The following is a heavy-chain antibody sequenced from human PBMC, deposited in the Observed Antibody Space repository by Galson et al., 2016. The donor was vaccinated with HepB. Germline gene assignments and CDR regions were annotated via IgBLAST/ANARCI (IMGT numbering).Heavy chain of an antibody. CDR3: ARENRMTIFGVIREWFDP. J-gene: IGHJ5*02. CDR1: GGSISSYY. V-gene: IGHV4-59*01. CDR2: IYDSGST. D-gene: IGHD3-3*01. Sequence: LSLTCSVSGGSISSYYWSWIRQPPGKGLEWIGYIYDSGSTNYNPSLKSRITMSVDTSKNQFSLNLSSVTAADTAVYYCARENRMTIFGVIREWFDPWGQGTLVTVSS.